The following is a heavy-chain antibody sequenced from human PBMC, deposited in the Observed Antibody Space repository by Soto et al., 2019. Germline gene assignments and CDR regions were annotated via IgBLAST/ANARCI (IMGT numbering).Heavy chain of an antibody. V-gene: IGHV4-34*01. CDR1: GGSFSGYY. CDR3: ARGRTGYYYYGMDV. Sequence: SETLSLTCAVYGGSFSGYYWSWIRQPPGKGLEWIGEIHHSGSTNYNPYVKSRVTISDDTSKNQFSLKLSSVTAADTAVYYCARGRTGYYYYGMDVWGQGTTVTVSS. J-gene: IGHJ6*02. CDR2: IHHSGST.